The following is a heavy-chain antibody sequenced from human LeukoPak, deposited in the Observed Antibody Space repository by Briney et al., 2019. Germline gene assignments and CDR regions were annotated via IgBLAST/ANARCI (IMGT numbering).Heavy chain of an antibody. D-gene: IGHD3-10*01. J-gene: IGHJ4*02. CDR3: ARAAGHYFDY. Sequence: GGSLRLSCAASGFTFRSYSMNWVRQAPGKGLEWVSFITSTSGDMLYADSVKGRFTISRDNAKNTLYLQMNSLRAEDTAVYFFARAAGHYFDYWGQGSLPTVSS. V-gene: IGHV3-21*06. CDR2: ITSTSGDM. CDR1: GFTFRSYS.